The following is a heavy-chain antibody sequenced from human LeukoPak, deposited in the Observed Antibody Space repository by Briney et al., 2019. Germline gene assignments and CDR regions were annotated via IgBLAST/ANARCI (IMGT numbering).Heavy chain of an antibody. CDR3: ARGWGYFDY. V-gene: IGHV4-59*01. CDR2: IYYSGSN. Sequence: SETLSLTCTVSGGSISSYYWSWIRQPPGTGLEWIGYIYYSGSNNYTPTLKIRVTISVDKSKNQFSLKLSSVTAADTAVYYCARGWGYFDYWGQGTLVTVSS. CDR1: GGSISSYY. J-gene: IGHJ4*02. D-gene: IGHD3-16*01.